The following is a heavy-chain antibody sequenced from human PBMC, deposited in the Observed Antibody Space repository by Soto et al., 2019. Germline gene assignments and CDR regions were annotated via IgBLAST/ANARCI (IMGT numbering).Heavy chain of an antibody. CDR2: IYSGGST. Sequence: EVQLVETGGGLIQPGGSLRLSCAASGFTVSSNYMSWVRQAPGKGLEWVSVIYSGGSTYYADAVKGRFTISRDNSKNTLYLQMNSLRAEDTAVYYCAREGRSGWSDWYFDLWGRGTLVTVSS. CDR3: AREGRSGWSDWYFDL. CDR1: GFTVSSNY. D-gene: IGHD6-19*01. J-gene: IGHJ2*01. V-gene: IGHV3-53*02.